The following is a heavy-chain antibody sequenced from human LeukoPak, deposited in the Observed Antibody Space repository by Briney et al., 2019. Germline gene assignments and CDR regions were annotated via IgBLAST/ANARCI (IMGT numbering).Heavy chain of an antibody. CDR1: GGSISSYN. J-gene: IGHJ3*02. D-gene: IGHD5-18*01. CDR2: IYYTERT. CDR3: ARTRDSAMTHDAFDI. V-gene: IGHV4-59*01. Sequence: PSETLSLTCTVSGGSISSYNWSWIRQPPGKGLEWIWYIYYTERTNYDHSLKSRVTISVGTSKNQFYLKLSSVTAADTAVYYCARTRDSAMTHDAFDIWGQGTMLTVSS.